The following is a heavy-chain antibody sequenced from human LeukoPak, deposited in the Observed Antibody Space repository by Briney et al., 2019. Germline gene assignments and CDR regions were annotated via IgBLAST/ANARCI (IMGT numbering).Heavy chain of an antibody. D-gene: IGHD2-21*02. CDR2: IYHSGST. Sequence: SGTLSLTCAVSGGSISSSNWWSWVRQPPGKGLEWIGEIYHSGSTNYNPSLKSRVTISVDKSKNQFSLKLSSVTAADTAVYYCARQGRIVVVTTTHDAFDIWGQGTMVTVSS. V-gene: IGHV4-4*02. J-gene: IGHJ3*02. CDR1: GGSISSSNW. CDR3: ARQGRIVVVTTTHDAFDI.